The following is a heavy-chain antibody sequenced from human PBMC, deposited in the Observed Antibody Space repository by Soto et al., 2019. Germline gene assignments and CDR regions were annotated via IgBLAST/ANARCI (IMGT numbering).Heavy chain of an antibody. D-gene: IGHD3-16*02. CDR2: IYYSGST. Sequence: SETLSLTXTVSGGSISSYYWSWIRQAPGKGLEWIGYIYYSGSTNYNPSLKSRVTISVDTSKNQFSLKLSSVTAADTAVYYCARGYDYVWGSYRIPFDYWGQGTLVTVSS. V-gene: IGHV4-59*01. J-gene: IGHJ4*02. CDR3: ARGYDYVWGSYRIPFDY. CDR1: GGSISSYY.